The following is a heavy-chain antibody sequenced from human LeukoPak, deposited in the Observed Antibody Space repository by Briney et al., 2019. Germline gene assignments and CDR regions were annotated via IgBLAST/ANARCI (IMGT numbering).Heavy chain of an antibody. D-gene: IGHD6-19*01. Sequence: QPGGSLRLSCAASGFTFDDYAMHWVRQAPGKGLEWVSLISWDGGSTYYADSVKGRFTISRDNSKNSLYLQMNSLRAEDTALYYCAHSHSEQWLVLDYWGQGTLVTVSS. V-gene: IGHV3-43D*04. CDR1: GFTFDDYA. J-gene: IGHJ4*02. CDR3: AHSHSEQWLVLDY. CDR2: ISWDGGST.